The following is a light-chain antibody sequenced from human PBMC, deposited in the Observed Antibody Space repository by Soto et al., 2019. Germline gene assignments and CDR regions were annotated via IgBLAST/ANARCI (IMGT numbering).Light chain of an antibody. J-gene: IGLJ2*01. CDR1: GSNIGSNT. CDR2: SND. Sequence: QSVLIQAPSASGTPGQGVTISCSGGGSNIGSNTVNWYQHVPGTAPKLLIFSNDRRPSGVPDRFSGSKSGTSASLAISGLQSDDEAEYHCATWDDSRNGPIFGGGTKLTVL. CDR3: ATWDDSRNGPI. V-gene: IGLV1-44*01.